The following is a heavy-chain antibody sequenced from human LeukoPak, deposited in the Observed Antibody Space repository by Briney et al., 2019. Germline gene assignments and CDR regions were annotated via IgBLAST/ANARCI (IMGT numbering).Heavy chain of an antibody. D-gene: IGHD6-13*01. CDR3: ARDNGYSSSWLDY. V-gene: IGHV3-21*01. CDR1: GFTFSSYS. J-gene: IGHJ4*02. Sequence: GGSLRLSCAASGFTFSSYSMNWDRQAPGKGLEWVTSISSSSSYIYYADSVKGRFTISRDNAKNSLYLQMNSLRAEDTAVYYCARDNGYSSSWLDYWGQGTLVTVSS. CDR2: ISSSSSYI.